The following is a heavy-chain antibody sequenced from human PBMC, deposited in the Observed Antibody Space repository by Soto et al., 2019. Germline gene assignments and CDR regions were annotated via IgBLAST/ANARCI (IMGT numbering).Heavy chain of an antibody. V-gene: IGHV3-13*01. CDR1: GFTFSGFD. Sequence: GGSLRLSCAASGFTFSGFDMHWVRQPTGKGLEWVSTIGIAGDTYYAVSVKGRFTISRDNAKNSLSLQMNSLRAGDTAVYFCARGQEVGAHFFDSWGQGTQVTVSS. CDR2: IGIAGDT. D-gene: IGHD2-15*01. J-gene: IGHJ4*02. CDR3: ARGQEVGAHFFDS.